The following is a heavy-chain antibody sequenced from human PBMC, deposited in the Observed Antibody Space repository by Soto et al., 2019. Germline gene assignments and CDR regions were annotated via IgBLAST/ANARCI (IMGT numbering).Heavy chain of an antibody. CDR1: GYSFTSYW. CDR3: ARLNTAMVSSYYYYGMDV. V-gene: IGHV5-51*01. D-gene: IGHD5-18*01. J-gene: IGHJ6*02. CDR2: IYPGDSDT. Sequence: RESLKISCKGSGYSFTSYWIGWVRQMPGKGLEWMGIIYPGDSDTRYSPSFQGQVTISADKSISTAYLQWSSLKASDTAMYYCARLNTAMVSSYYYYGMDVWGQGTTVTVSS.